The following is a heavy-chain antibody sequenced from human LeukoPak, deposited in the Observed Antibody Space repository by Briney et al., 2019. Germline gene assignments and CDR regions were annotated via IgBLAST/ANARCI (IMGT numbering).Heavy chain of an antibody. CDR3: ARHRGDNFEITGWFDY. J-gene: IGHJ4*02. V-gene: IGHV4-39*01. Sequence: LTETLSLTCTVSGGSISSSSYYWGWIRQPPGKGLEWIGSIYYSGSTYHNPSLKSRITISVDTSKKQFSLKLYSVTAADTAVYYCARHRGDNFEITGWFDYWGQGTLVTVSS. CDR2: IYYSGST. CDR1: GGSISSSSYY. D-gene: IGHD2-8*02.